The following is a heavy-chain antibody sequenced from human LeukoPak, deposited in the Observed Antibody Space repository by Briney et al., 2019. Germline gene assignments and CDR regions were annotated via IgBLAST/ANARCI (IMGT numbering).Heavy chain of an antibody. J-gene: IGHJ4*02. D-gene: IGHD1-26*01. V-gene: IGHV3-7*01. CDR1: GFIHSKYW. CDR2: IGLDGRST. CDR3: AREEFVGAPYYLDS. Sequence: TGGSLRLSCVTSGFIHSKYWMTWVRQAPGKGLEWVANIGLDGRSTFYADSVKGRFTVSRDNSKTSIFLQLNSLRSDDSAVYYCAREEFVGAPYYLDSWGQGTLVTVSS.